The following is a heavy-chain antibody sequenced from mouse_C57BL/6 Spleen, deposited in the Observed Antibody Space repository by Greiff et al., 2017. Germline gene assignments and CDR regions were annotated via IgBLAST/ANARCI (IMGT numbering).Heavy chain of an antibody. V-gene: IGHV3-6*01. CDR2: ISYDGSN. CDR1: GYSITSGYY. D-gene: IGHD2-1*01. CDR3: ARGDGNSLDY. Sequence: DVKLQESGPGLVKPSQSLSLTCSVTGYSITSGYYWNWIRQFPGNKLEWMGYISYDGSNNYNPSLKNRISITRDTSKNQFFLKLNSVTTEDTATYYCARGDGNSLDYWGQGTTLTVSS. J-gene: IGHJ2*01.